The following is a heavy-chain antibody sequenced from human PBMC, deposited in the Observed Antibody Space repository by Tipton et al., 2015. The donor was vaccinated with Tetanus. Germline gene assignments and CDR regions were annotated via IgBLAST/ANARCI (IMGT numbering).Heavy chain of an antibody. J-gene: IGHJ4*02. Sequence: LVKPTQTLTLTCTFSGFSLSNSGMRVSWFRQPPGKPLEWLARVDWADDKSYRTSLKTRLTISKDTSRNQVVFRMTNMDPVDTAAYYCARHRVRGVITFFDYWGQGTLVTVSS. CDR2: VDWADDK. CDR1: GFSLSNSGMR. D-gene: IGHD3-10*01. V-gene: IGHV2-70*04. CDR3: ARHRVRGVITFFDY.